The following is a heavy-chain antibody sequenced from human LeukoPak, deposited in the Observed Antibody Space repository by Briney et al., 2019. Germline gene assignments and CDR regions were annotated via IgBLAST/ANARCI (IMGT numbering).Heavy chain of an antibody. D-gene: IGHD6-19*01. CDR1: GYTFTGYY. Sequence: GASVKVSCKASGYTFTGYYMHWVRQAPGQGLEWMGWINPNSGGTNYAQKFQGRVTMTRDTSISTAYMELNRLGSDDTAVYYCARASSGWYSHCDYWGQGTLVTVSS. CDR2: INPNSGGT. J-gene: IGHJ4*02. CDR3: ARASSGWYSHCDY. V-gene: IGHV1-2*02.